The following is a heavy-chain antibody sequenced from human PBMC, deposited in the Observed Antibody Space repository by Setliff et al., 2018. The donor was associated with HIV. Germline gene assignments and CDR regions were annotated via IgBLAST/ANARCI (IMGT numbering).Heavy chain of an antibody. Sequence: SETLSLTCTVSGDSVSTRNSFWGWIRQPPGTGLEWIGSFSYNGGRRYTPSLKSRVTISADMSKNQFSLNLNSVTAADTAVYYCVKHVDSDFSGDPDWFDPWGQGIPVTVSS. CDR2: FSYNGGR. J-gene: IGHJ5*02. CDR3: VKHVDSDFSGDPDWFDP. D-gene: IGHD2-15*01. CDR1: GDSVSTRNSF. V-gene: IGHV4-39*01.